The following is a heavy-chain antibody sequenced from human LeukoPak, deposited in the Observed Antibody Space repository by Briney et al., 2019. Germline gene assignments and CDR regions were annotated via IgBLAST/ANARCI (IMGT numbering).Heavy chain of an antibody. J-gene: IGHJ4*02. V-gene: IGHV3-7*01. Sequence: GGSLRLSCAASGFTFSDYWMSWVRQAPGKGLEWVANIKQDGSEKYYVDSVKGRFTISRDNAKNSLYLQMNSLRAEDTAVYYYARRYYLDYWGQGTLVTVSS. D-gene: IGHD3-10*01. CDR1: GFTFSDYW. CDR2: IKQDGSEK. CDR3: ARRYYLDY.